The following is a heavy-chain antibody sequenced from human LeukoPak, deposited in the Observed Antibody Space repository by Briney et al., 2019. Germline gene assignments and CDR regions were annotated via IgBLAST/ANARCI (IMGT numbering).Heavy chain of an antibody. V-gene: IGHV3-53*01. D-gene: IGHD1-1*01. CDR1: GFTVITND. CDR3: ARGVVPLAAHTSSY. CDR2: LYSDGNT. Sequence: GGSLRLSCAGSGFTVITNDMTWVSQAPGKGLEWVSVLYSDGNTKYADSVQGRFTISRDNSKNTPYLEMNSLSPDDTAVYYWARGVVPLAAHTSSYWGQGTLVTVSS. J-gene: IGHJ4*02.